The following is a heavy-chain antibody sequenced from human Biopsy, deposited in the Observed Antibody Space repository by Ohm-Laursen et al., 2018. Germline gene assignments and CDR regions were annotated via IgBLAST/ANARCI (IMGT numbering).Heavy chain of an antibody. V-gene: IGHV4-59*01. CDR1: GDPISSNY. J-gene: IGHJ2*01. D-gene: IGHD3-22*01. CDR3: ARDRGYYADRTVPGYFDL. Sequence: VTLSLTCSVSGDPISSNYWSWIRQPPGKGLEWIGYVFYTGSTDYNPSLQSRVTISVDTSKNHFSLRLRSVTPADTAIYYCARDRGYYADRTVPGYFDLWGRGTLVTVSS. CDR2: VFYTGST.